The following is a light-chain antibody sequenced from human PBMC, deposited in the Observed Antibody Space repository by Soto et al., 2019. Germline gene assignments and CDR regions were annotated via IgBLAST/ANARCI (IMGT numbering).Light chain of an antibody. Sequence: QSALTQPRSVSGSPGQSVTISCTGTSSDVGGYDYVSWYQQHPGKAPKFMIYDVNKRPSGVPDRFSGSKSGNTASLTISGLQGEDEADYSCCSYEGSSYVFGTGTKLTVL. CDR3: CSYEGSSYV. CDR1: SSDVGGYDY. CDR2: DVN. V-gene: IGLV2-11*01. J-gene: IGLJ1*01.